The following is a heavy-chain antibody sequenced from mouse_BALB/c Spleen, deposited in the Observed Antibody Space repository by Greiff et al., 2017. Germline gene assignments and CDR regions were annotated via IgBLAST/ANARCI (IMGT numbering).Heavy chain of an antibody. CDR1: GFNIKDTY. J-gene: IGHJ2*01. CDR2: IDPANGNT. CDR3: ADGYPSSY. Sequence: VQLQQSGAELVKPGASVKLSCTASGFNIKDTYMHWVKQRPEQGLEWIGRIDPANGNTKYDPTFQGKATITADTSSNTAYLQLSSLTSEDTAVYYCADGYPSSYWGQGTTLTVSS. D-gene: IGHD2-3*01. V-gene: IGHV14-3*02.